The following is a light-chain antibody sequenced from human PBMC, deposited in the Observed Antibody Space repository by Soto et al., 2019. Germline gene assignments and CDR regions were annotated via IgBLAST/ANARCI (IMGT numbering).Light chain of an antibody. CDR1: SSDVGGYNY. CDR2: DVT. J-gene: IGLJ1*01. CDR3: SSYTSTSTYV. Sequence: QSVLTQPASVSGSPGQSITISCTGTSSDVGGYNYVSWYQQHPGKAPKLMIYDVTYRPSGVSNRFSGSKSGTTASLTLSGLQAEDEADYYCSSYTSTSTYVFGTGTQLTVL. V-gene: IGLV2-14*01.